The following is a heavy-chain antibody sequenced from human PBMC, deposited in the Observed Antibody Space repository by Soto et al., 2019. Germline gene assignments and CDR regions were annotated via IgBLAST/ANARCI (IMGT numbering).Heavy chain of an antibody. CDR2: ISSSSTI. D-gene: IGHD1-26*01. Sequence: GGSLRLSCAASGFTFSSYSMNWVRQAPGKGLEWVSYISSSSTIYYADSVKGRFTISRDNAKNSLYLQMNSLRDEDTAVYYCARDMGEWELLWGYDYWGQGTLVTVSS. V-gene: IGHV3-48*02. J-gene: IGHJ4*02. CDR1: GFTFSSYS. CDR3: ARDMGEWELLWGYDY.